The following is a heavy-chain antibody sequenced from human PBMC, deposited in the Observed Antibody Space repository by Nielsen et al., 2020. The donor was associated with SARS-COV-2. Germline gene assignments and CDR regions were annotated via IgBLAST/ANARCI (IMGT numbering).Heavy chain of an antibody. CDR2: ISAYNGNT. CDR1: GYTFTSYG. J-gene: IGHJ4*02. V-gene: IGHV1-18*01. D-gene: IGHD3-3*01. CDR3: ARGDYDFWSGPHEYYFDY. Sequence: ASVKVPCKASGYTFTSYGISWVRQAPGQGLEWMGWISAYNGNTNYAQKLQGRVTMTTDTSTSTAYMELRSLRSDDTAVYYCARGDYDFWSGPHEYYFDYWGQGTLVTVSS.